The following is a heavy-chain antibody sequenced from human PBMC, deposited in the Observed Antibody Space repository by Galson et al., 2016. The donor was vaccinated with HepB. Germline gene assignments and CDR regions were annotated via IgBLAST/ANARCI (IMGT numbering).Heavy chain of an antibody. J-gene: IGHJ4*01. Sequence: SLRLSCAGSGFSSYWMHWVRQAPGKGLVWVSRINSDGTITHYAESVKGRFAISRDNSKNTLYLQIEDLRVDDTAVYYCAKVATIPGTGTYWGQGTLVAVSS. D-gene: IGHD1-7*01. CDR3: AKVATIPGTGTY. CDR1: GFSSYW. V-gene: IGHV3-74*01. CDR2: INSDGTIT.